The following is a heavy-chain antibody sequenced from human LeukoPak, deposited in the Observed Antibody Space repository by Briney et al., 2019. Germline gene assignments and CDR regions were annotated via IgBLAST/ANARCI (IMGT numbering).Heavy chain of an antibody. CDR1: GGSISSGGYS. CDR2: IYHSGST. V-gene: IGHV4-30-2*01. J-gene: IGHJ2*01. CDR3: ARTPAGYFDL. Sequence: SETLSLTCAVSGGSISSGGYSWGWFRQPPGKGLEWIGYIYHSGSTYYNPSLKSRVTISVDRSKNQFSLKLSSVTAADTAVYYCARTPAGYFDLWGRGTLVTVSS. D-gene: IGHD2-2*01.